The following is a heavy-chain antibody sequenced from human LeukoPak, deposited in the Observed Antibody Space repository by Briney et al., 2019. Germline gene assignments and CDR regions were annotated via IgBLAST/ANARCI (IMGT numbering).Heavy chain of an antibody. V-gene: IGHV3-30*04. CDR3: ASGRYCSSTSCYEPLDI. CDR2: ISYDGSNK. J-gene: IGHJ3*02. D-gene: IGHD2-2*01. CDR1: GFTFSTYA. Sequence: GGSLRLSCAASGFTFSTYAMHWVRQAPGKGLEWVAVISYDGSNKYNADSVKGRFTISRDNSKNTLYLQMNSLRAEDTAVYYCASGRYCSSTSCYEPLDIWGQGTMVTVSS.